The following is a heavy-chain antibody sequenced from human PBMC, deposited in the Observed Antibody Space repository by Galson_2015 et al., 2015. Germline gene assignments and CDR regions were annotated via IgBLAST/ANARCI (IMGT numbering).Heavy chain of an antibody. J-gene: IGHJ5*02. V-gene: IGHV5-10-1*01. Sequence: QSGAEVKKPGESLRISCKGSGYSFTSYWISWVRQMPGKGLEWMGRIDPSDSYTNYSPSFQGHVTISADKSISTAYLQWSSLKASDTAMYYCALIWGGYPGDSNWFDPWGQGTLVTVSS. CDR1: GYSFTSYW. D-gene: IGHD3-16*01. CDR2: IDPSDSYT. CDR3: ALIWGGYPGDSNWFDP.